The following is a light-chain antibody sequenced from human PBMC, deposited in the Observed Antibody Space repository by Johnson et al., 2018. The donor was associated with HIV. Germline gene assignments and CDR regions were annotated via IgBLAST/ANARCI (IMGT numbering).Light chain of an antibody. V-gene: IGLV1-51*01. Sequence: APGQKVTISCSGSSSNIGNNYVSWYQQLPGTAPKLLIYDNNKRPSGIPDRFSGSKSGTSATLGITGLQTGDEADYYCGTWDSSLSTYVFGTGTKVTVL. CDR3: GTWDSSLSTYV. J-gene: IGLJ1*01. CDR2: DNN. CDR1: SSNIGNNY.